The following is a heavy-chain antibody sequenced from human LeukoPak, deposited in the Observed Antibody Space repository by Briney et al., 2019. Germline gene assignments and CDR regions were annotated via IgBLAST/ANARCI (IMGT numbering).Heavy chain of an antibody. Sequence: PGGSLRLSCAASGFSFTTYWMSWVRQAPGKGLEWVANIKQDGSEKYYVDSVKGRFTISRDNAKSSLYLQMNTLRAEDTAAYYCASHDYGDYASFDYWGQGTLVTVSS. D-gene: IGHD4-17*01. V-gene: IGHV3-7*03. CDR2: IKQDGSEK. CDR1: GFSFTTYW. J-gene: IGHJ4*02. CDR3: ASHDYGDYASFDY.